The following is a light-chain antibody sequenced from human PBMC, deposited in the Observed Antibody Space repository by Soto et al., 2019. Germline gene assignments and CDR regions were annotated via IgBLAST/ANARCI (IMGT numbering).Light chain of an antibody. CDR2: EVN. Sequence: QSALTQPPSASGSPGQSVTISCTGTLSDLGGHNYVSWYQQHPGRAPKLILYEVNYRPSGVSNRFSGSKSGTTASLTISGLQTEDEADYYCSSYTSAHVFAGGTKLTVL. CDR3: SSYTSAHV. J-gene: IGLJ3*02. V-gene: IGLV2-14*01. CDR1: LSDLGGHNY.